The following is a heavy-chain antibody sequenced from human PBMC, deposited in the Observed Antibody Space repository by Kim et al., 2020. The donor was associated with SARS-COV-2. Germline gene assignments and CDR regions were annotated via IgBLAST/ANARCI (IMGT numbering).Heavy chain of an antibody. Sequence: SETLSLTCTVSGGSISSSSYYWGWIRQPPGKGLEWIGSIYYSGSTYYNPSLKSRVTISVDTSKNQFFLKLSSVTAADTAVYYCARLGAGCAFGGVIVIPGVLNVWGQGTTVTVSS. CDR1: GGSISSSSYY. CDR3: ARLGAGCAFGGVIVIPGVLNV. D-gene: IGHD3-16*02. V-gene: IGHV4-39*01. J-gene: IGHJ6*02. CDR2: IYYSGST.